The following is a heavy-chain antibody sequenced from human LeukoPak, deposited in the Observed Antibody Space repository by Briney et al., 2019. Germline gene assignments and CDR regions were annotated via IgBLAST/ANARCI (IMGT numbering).Heavy chain of an antibody. J-gene: IGHJ5*01. CDR1: GFTFYMYA. V-gene: IGHV3-23*01. CDR2: MCGTAGCT. D-gene: IGHD3-22*01. Sequence: GGSLRLSCPASGFTFYMYAMSWVRKAPGKGLEWVASMCGTAGCTFYPDSVKGRFTISRDNSTNVLYLRMNSLTAEDTAIYYCAKDRPNFHENSGHYYRRDGDSWGQGTLVAVSS. CDR3: AKDRPNFHENSGHYYRRDGDS.